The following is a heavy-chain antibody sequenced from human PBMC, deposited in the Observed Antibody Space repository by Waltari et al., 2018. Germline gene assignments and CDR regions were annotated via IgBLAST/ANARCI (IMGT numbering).Heavy chain of an antibody. CDR3: ASKYSSGWYVLGANWYCDL. J-gene: IGHJ2*01. CDR2: YSGGST. V-gene: IGHV3-53*01. D-gene: IGHD6-19*01. Sequence: YSGGSTYYTDSVKGRFTISRDNSKNTLYLQMNSLRAEDTAVYYCASKYSSGWYVLGANWYCDLWGRGTLVTVSS.